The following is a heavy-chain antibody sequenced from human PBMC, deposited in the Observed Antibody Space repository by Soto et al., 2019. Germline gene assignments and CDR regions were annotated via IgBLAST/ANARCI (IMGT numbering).Heavy chain of an antibody. CDR3: ARFILDPLFYYFDY. CDR1: GFTFSSYS. Sequence: GGSLRLSCAASGFTFSSYSMNWVRQAPGKGLEWVSYISSSSSTIYYADSVKGRFTISRDNAKNSLYLQMNSLRAEDTAVYYCARFILDPLFYYFDYWGQGTLVTVSS. V-gene: IGHV3-48*01. D-gene: IGHD3-16*01. CDR2: ISSSSSTI. J-gene: IGHJ4*02.